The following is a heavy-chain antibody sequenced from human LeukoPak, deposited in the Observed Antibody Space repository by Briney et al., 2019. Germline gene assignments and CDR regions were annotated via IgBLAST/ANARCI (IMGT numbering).Heavy chain of an antibody. V-gene: IGHV4-38-2*02. D-gene: IGHD6-13*01. Sequence: SETLSLTCTVSGYSINSAYYWGWIRQPPGKGLEWIGSIYHSGSTYYNPSLKSRVTMSVDTSKNQFSLKLSSVTAADTAVYYCAREIAAAGLYYYYYYMDVWGKGTTVTISS. J-gene: IGHJ6*03. CDR1: GYSINSAYY. CDR3: AREIAAAGLYYYYYYMDV. CDR2: IYHSGST.